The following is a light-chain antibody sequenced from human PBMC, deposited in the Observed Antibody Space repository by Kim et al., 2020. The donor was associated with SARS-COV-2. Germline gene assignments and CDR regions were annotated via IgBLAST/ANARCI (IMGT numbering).Light chain of an antibody. V-gene: IGLV2-11*01. CDR3: CSYAGSYTYV. CDR2: DVS. J-gene: IGLJ1*01. CDR1: RSDVGGYNY. Sequence: GQSVTISCTGTRSDVGGYNYVSWYQQHPGKAPKLMIYDVSKRPSGVPDRFSGSKSGNTASLTISGLQAEDEADYYCCSYAGSYTYVFGTGPKVTVL.